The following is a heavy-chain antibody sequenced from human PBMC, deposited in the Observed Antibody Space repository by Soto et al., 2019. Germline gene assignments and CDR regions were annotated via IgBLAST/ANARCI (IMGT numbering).Heavy chain of an antibody. J-gene: IGHJ6*02. CDR1: GFTFSNAW. V-gene: IGHV3-15*07. CDR2: IKSKTDGGTT. CDR3: TTRITIFGVVTKDYYYYGMDV. Sequence: GGSLRLSCAASGFTFSNAWMNWVRQAPGKGLEWVGRIKSKTDGGTTDYAAPVKGRFTISRDDSKNTLYLQMNSLKTEDTAVYYCTTRITIFGVVTKDYYYYGMDVWGQGTTVTVSS. D-gene: IGHD3-3*01.